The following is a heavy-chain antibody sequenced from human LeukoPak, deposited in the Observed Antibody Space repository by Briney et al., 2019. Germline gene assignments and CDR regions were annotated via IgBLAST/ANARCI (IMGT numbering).Heavy chain of an antibody. CDR1: GGTFSSFA. D-gene: IGHD3-10*01. Sequence: ASVKVSCKASGGTFSSFAVSWVRQAPGQGLEWMGGIIPILGVANYAQNFQGRVTITADTSTSTAYMELSSLRSEDTAVYYCARERGEYYFDNWGQGTLVTVSS. V-gene: IGHV1-69*10. CDR3: ARERGEYYFDN. J-gene: IGHJ4*02. CDR2: IIPILGVA.